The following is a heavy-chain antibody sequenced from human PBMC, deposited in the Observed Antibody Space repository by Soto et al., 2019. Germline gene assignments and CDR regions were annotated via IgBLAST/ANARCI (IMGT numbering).Heavy chain of an antibody. CDR1: GGSFSNYY. Sequence: SETLSLTCAVYGGSFSNYYWNWVRQPPGKGLEWIGEINHSGSTNYNPSLKSRVTISVDMSKNQFSLKLTSVTAADTAMYYCAKGEYTYGSEHFQHWGQGTLVTVSS. V-gene: IGHV4-34*01. CDR3: AKGEYTYGSEHFQH. CDR2: INHSGST. J-gene: IGHJ1*01. D-gene: IGHD5-18*01.